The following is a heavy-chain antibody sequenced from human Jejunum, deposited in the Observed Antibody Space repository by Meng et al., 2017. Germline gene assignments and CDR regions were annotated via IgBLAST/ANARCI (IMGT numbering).Heavy chain of an antibody. Sequence: GRLQDAGPGLVKPSQTLSLTCTVSGGSFGSGGYYWSWIRQHPERGLEWIGYVYYSGSTYYNPSLKSRVAISVDTSKNQFSLKLSSVTAADTAVYYCASSIAAAVGYYFDYWGQGTLVTVSS. CDR3: ASSIAAAVGYYFDY. CDR2: VYYSGST. V-gene: IGHV4-31*03. D-gene: IGHD6-13*01. J-gene: IGHJ4*02. CDR1: GGSFGSGGYY.